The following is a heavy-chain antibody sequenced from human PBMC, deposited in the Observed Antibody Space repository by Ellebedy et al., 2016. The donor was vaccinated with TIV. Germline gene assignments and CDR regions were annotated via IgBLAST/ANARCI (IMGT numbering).Heavy chain of an antibody. D-gene: IGHD3-16*01. J-gene: IGHJ4*02. Sequence: GESLKISCAASGFTFSNYWMHWVRQAPGKGLVWVSRIYNDGSSTSYADSVESRFTISRDNPKNTVYLQMNSLRVEDTAVYYCVRDGSYDYGDYWGQGTVVTVSS. CDR1: GFTFSNYW. V-gene: IGHV3-74*01. CDR3: VRDGSYDYGDY. CDR2: IYNDGSST.